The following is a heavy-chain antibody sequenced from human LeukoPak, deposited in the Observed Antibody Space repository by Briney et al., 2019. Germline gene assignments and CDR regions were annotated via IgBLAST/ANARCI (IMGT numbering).Heavy chain of an antibody. Sequence: GGSLRLSCAASGFTFSSYSMNWVRQAPGKGLEWVSSISSSSYIYYADSVKGRFTISRDNAKNSLYLQMNSLRAEDTAVYYCARDKGNRGYCSSTSCYTYFDYWGQGTLVTVSS. CDR3: ARDKGNRGYCSSTSCYTYFDY. V-gene: IGHV3-21*01. CDR2: ISSSSYI. J-gene: IGHJ4*02. CDR1: GFTFSSYS. D-gene: IGHD2-2*02.